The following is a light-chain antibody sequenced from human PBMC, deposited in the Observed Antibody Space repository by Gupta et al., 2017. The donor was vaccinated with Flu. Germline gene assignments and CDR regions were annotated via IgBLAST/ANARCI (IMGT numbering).Light chain of an antibody. Sequence: DIQMTQSPSYVSASVGDRITITCRARQNTRTWLAWYQQKPGKAPKLLIYAASSLQSGVPSRFSGTGSGTDFTLTISSLQPEDFATYYCQQANSFPLTFGGGTKVEIK. CDR2: AAS. CDR1: QNTRTW. J-gene: IGKJ4*01. CDR3: QQANSFPLT. V-gene: IGKV1-12*01.